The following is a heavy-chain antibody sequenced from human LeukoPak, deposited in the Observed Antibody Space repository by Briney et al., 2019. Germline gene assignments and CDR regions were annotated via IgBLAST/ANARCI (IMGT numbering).Heavy chain of an antibody. CDR2: ISWNSGSI. Sequence: GGSLRLSCAASGFTFDDYAMHWVRQAPGKGLEWVSGISWNSGSIGYADSVKGRFTISRDNAKNSLYLQMNSLRAEDTALYYCARATVTTGRFDPWGQGTLVTVSS. D-gene: IGHD4-17*01. V-gene: IGHV3-9*01. CDR3: ARATVTTGRFDP. CDR1: GFTFDDYA. J-gene: IGHJ5*02.